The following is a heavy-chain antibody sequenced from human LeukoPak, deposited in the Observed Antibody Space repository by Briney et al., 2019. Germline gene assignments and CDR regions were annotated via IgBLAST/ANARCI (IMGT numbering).Heavy chain of an antibody. CDR2: ISGSGGST. CDR1: GFTFSSYA. J-gene: IGHJ4*02. D-gene: IGHD6-13*01. CDR3: AKSIAAAGIFDY. V-gene: IGHV3-23*01. Sequence: GGSLRLSCAASGFTFSSYAMSWVRQAPGKGPEWVSAISGSGGSTYYADSVKGRFTISRDNSKNTLYLQMNSLRAEDTAVYYCAKSIAAAGIFDYWGQGTLVTVSS.